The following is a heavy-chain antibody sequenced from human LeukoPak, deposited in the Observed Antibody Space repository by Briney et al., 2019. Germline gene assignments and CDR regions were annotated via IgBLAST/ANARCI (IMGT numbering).Heavy chain of an antibody. CDR3: ARKGYSSGWYGY. CDR2: INHSGST. J-gene: IGHJ4*02. D-gene: IGHD6-19*01. V-gene: IGHV4-34*01. Sequence: PSETLSLTCAVYGGSFSGYYWGWIRQPPGKGLEWIGEINHSGSTNYNPSLKSRVTISVDTSKNQFSLKLSSVTAADTAVYYCARKGYSSGWYGYWGQGTLVTVSS. CDR1: GGSFSGYY.